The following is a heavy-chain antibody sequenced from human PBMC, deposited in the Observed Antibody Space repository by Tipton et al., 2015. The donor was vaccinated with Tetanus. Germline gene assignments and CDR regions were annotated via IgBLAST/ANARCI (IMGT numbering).Heavy chain of an antibody. CDR3: AKIPYGLVGATEVDY. V-gene: IGHV3-23*01. CDR1: GFTFSSYD. Sequence: SLRLSCAASGFTFSSYDMSWVRQAPGKGLEWVSAISGSGGSTYYTDSVKGRFTISRDNSKNTLYLQMNSLRAEDTAVYYCAKIPYGLVGATEVDYWGQGTLVTVSS. J-gene: IGHJ4*02. CDR2: ISGSGGST. D-gene: IGHD1-26*01.